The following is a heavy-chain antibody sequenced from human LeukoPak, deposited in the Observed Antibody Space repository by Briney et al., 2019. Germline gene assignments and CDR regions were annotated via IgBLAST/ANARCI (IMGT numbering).Heavy chain of an antibody. Sequence: SETLSPTCTVSGGSISTYYSSWNRQPAGKGLEWIGRISTTENTNYNPSLKSRVTISVVKSKNQFSLKLSSVTAADTAVYYCARQSGGNYVYFDYWGQGAQVTVSS. CDR1: GGSISTYY. CDR2: ISTTENT. J-gene: IGHJ4*02. D-gene: IGHD2-15*01. V-gene: IGHV4-4*07. CDR3: ARQSGGNYVYFDY.